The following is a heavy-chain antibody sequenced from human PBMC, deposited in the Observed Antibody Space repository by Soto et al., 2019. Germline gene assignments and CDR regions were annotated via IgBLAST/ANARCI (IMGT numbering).Heavy chain of an antibody. Sequence: QVQLVESGGGVVQPGRSLRLSCAASGFTFSSYAMHWVRQAPGKGLEWVAVISYDGSNKYYADSVKGRVTISRDNSKETLYLQMNSLRAEDTAVYYCARDRLRYNWNDFPYYYYGMDVWGQGTTVTGSS. V-gene: IGHV3-30-3*01. J-gene: IGHJ6*02. CDR2: ISYDGSNK. D-gene: IGHD1-1*01. CDR3: ARDRLRYNWNDFPYYYYGMDV. CDR1: GFTFSSYA.